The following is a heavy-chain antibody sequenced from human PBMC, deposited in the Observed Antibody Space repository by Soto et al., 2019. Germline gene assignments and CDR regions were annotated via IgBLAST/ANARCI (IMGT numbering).Heavy chain of an antibody. Sequence: TSVKVSCEASGGTFSSYAMCWVRQAPGQGLEWMGGIIPIFGTANYAQKFQGRVTITADESTSTAYMELSSLRSEDTAVYYCARGAIFGVVTDDYYYGMDVWGQGTTVTVSS. CDR1: GGTFSSYA. CDR3: ARGAIFGVVTDDYYYGMDV. CDR2: IIPIFGTA. J-gene: IGHJ6*02. D-gene: IGHD3-3*01. V-gene: IGHV1-69*13.